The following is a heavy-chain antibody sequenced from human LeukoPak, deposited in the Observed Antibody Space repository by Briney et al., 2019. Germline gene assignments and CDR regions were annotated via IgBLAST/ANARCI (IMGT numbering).Heavy chain of an antibody. CDR3: AKDQMGRLVPAATDY. CDR1: GFTFSSYA. Sequence: GGSLRLSCAASGFTFSSYAMHWVRQAPGKGLEWVAVISYDGSNKYYADSVKGRFTISRDNSKNTLYLQMNSLRAEDTAVYYCAKDQMGRLVPAATDYWGQGTLVTVSS. D-gene: IGHD2-2*01. J-gene: IGHJ4*02. CDR2: ISYDGSNK. V-gene: IGHV3-30*04.